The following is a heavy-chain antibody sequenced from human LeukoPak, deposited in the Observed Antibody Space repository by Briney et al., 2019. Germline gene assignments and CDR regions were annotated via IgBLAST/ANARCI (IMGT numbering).Heavy chain of an antibody. Sequence: GGSLRLSCASSGFTVSSNYMSWVRQAPGKGLEWVSVIYSGGSTYYADSVKGRFTISRDNSKDTLYLQMNSLRAEDTAVYYCARAGSEYSGYDFLDAFDIWGQGTMVTVSS. J-gene: IGHJ3*02. CDR3: ARAGSEYSGYDFLDAFDI. V-gene: IGHV3-53*01. CDR2: IYSGGST. CDR1: GFTVSSNY. D-gene: IGHD5-12*01.